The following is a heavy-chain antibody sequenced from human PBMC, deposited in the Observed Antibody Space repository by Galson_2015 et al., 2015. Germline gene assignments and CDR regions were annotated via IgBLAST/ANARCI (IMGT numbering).Heavy chain of an antibody. CDR2: IFWDDDK. CDR1: GFSVSTSGVS. D-gene: IGHD7-27*01. CDR3: ARPSNWAFTY. V-gene: IGHV2-5*02. Sequence: PALVKPTQTLTLTCTFSGFSVSTSGVSVGWIRQPPGKALEWLALIFWDDDKRYSPSLESRLTITRDTSKNQVVLTMTNMDPVDTGTYYCARPSNWAFTYWGQGTLVTVSS. J-gene: IGHJ4*02.